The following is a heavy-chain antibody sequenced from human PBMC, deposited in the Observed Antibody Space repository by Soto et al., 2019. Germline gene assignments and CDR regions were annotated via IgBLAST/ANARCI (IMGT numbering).Heavy chain of an antibody. CDR2: ISAYNGNT. Sequence: ASVKVSCKASGYTFTSYGISWVRQAPGRGLEWMGWISAYNGNTNYAQKLQGRVTMTTDTSTSTAYMELRNLRSDDTAVYYCARDYGDYPPTYYYYCGMDVWGQGTTVTVSS. CDR3: ARDYGDYPPTYYYYCGMDV. CDR1: GYTFTSYG. J-gene: IGHJ6*02. D-gene: IGHD4-17*01. V-gene: IGHV1-18*01.